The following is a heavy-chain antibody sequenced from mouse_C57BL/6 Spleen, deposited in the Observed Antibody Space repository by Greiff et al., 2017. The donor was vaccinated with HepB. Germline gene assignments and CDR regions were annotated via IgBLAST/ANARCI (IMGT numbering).Heavy chain of an antibody. Sequence: VQLQQSGPELVKPGASVKISCKASGYTFTDYYMNWVKQSHGKSLEWIGDINPNNGGTSYNQKFKGKATLTVDKSSSTAYMELRSLTSEDSAVYYCARYGVVARYFDVWGTGTTVTVSS. V-gene: IGHV1-26*01. CDR3: ARYGVVARYFDV. CDR1: GYTFTDYY. J-gene: IGHJ1*03. CDR2: INPNNGGT. D-gene: IGHD1-1*01.